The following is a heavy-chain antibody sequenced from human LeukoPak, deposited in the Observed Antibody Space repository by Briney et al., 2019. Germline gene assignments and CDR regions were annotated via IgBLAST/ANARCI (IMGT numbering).Heavy chain of an antibody. CDR1: GFTFSRYT. CDR3: ARDVRAAGLMDV. J-gene: IGHJ6*02. CDR2: ISASTTYI. Sequence: GGSLRLSCAATGFTFSRYTLNWVRQAPGKGLEWVSSISASTTYIDYADSVKGRFTISRDNAKNSLYLQLNSLRAEDTAVYYCARDVRAAGLMDVWGQGTTVTCSS. V-gene: IGHV3-21*01. D-gene: IGHD6-13*01.